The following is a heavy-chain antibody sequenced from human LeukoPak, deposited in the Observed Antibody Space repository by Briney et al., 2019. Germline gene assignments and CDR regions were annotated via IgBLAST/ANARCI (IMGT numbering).Heavy chain of an antibody. V-gene: IGHV3-21*01. CDR1: GFTFSSYS. D-gene: IGHD1-26*01. J-gene: IGHJ1*01. Sequence: GGSVRLSCAASGFTFSSYSMNWVRQAPGKGLEWVSSISSSSSYIYYADSVKGRFTISRDNAKNSLYLQMNSLRAEDTAVYYCARGRYSRSYYAEYFQHWGQGTLATVSS. CDR2: ISSSSSYI. CDR3: ARGRYSRSYYAEYFQH.